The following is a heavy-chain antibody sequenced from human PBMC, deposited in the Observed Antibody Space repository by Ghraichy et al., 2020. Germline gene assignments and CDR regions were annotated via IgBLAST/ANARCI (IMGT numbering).Heavy chain of an antibody. D-gene: IGHD5-24*01. Sequence: GESLNISCAASGFTFSSYWMSWVRQAPGKGLEWVANIKQDGSEKYYVDSVKGRFTISRDNAKNSLYLQMNSLRAEDTAVYYCASLEQMGDYFDYWGQGTLVTVSS. CDR2: IKQDGSEK. CDR3: ASLEQMGDYFDY. V-gene: IGHV3-7*01. CDR1: GFTFSSYW. J-gene: IGHJ4*02.